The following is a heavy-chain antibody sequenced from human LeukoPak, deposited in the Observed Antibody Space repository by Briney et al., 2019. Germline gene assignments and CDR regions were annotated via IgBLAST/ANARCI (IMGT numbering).Heavy chain of an antibody. Sequence: ASVKVSCKASGYTFTDYYIHWLRQAPGEGPEWMGMINLIAGLTHLAPKFQGRVTMTRDTSTSTVYMDLTSLGSEDTAVYYCARQQGIQYLNFDYWGQGALVAVSS. J-gene: IGHJ4*02. V-gene: IGHV1-46*01. CDR3: ARQQGIQYLNFDY. D-gene: IGHD1/OR15-1a*01. CDR2: INLIAGLT. CDR1: GYTFTDYY.